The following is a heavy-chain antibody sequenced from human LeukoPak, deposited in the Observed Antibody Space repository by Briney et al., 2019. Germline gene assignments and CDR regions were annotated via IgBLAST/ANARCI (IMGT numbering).Heavy chain of an antibody. CDR3: ARDHRSWPADAFDI. Sequence: ASVKVSCKASGGTFSSYAISWVRQAPGQGLEWMGGIIPIFGTANYAQKFQGRVTITADESTSTAYMELSSLRSEDTAVYHCARDHRSWPADAFDIWGQGTMVTVSS. D-gene: IGHD6-13*01. CDR2: IIPIFGTA. V-gene: IGHV1-69*13. CDR1: GGTFSSYA. J-gene: IGHJ3*02.